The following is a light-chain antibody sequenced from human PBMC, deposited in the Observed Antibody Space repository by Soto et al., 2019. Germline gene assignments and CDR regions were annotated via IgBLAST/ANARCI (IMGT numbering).Light chain of an antibody. J-gene: IGLJ1*01. V-gene: IGLV2-14*01. Sequence: SVLTQPASVSGSPGQSITISCTGTSSDIKYVSWYQQHPGKAPKVLIYEDTNRPSGVSNRFSGSKSGNTASLTISGLQAEDEADYYCSSYRSSSIYVFGTGTKVTVL. CDR2: EDT. CDR3: SSYRSSSIYV. CDR1: SSDIKY.